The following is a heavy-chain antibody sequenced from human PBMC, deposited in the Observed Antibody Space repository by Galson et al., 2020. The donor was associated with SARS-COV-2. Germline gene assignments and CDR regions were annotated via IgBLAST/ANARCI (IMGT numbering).Heavy chain of an antibody. CDR3: ARDLDVRGGMDV. Sequence: SGGSLRLSCAASGITVSSNYMSWVRQAPGKGLEWVSVMYSGGSTYYADSVKGRFTISRDNSKNTLYLQMKSLRAEDTAVYYCARDLDVRGGMDVWGQGTTVTVSS. CDR1: GITVSSNY. D-gene: IGHD3-10*01. J-gene: IGHJ6*02. V-gene: IGHV3-66*01. CDR2: MYSGGST.